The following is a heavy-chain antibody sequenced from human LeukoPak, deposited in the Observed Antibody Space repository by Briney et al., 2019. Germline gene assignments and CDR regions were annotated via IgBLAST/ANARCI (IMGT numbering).Heavy chain of an antibody. D-gene: IGHD2-15*01. CDR2: ILGSGSEM. Sequence: GGSLRLSCGVSGFSFKSYSMNWVRQAPGKGLEWVASILGSGSEMFYADSVKGRFIISRDNSKNTLYLQMNSLRADDTAVYYCSKDRGGSGGYWGQGTLVTVSS. CDR3: SKDRGGSGGY. CDR1: GFSFKSYS. J-gene: IGHJ4*02. V-gene: IGHV3-21*04.